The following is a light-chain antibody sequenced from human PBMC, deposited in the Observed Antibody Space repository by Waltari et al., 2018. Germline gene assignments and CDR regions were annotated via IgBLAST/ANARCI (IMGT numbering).Light chain of an antibody. J-gene: IGKJ1*01. CDR1: QTILSSSSNKNF. CDR3: KQYFSIPGT. Sequence: DIVMTQSPDSLAVSLGARVTINCKSSQTILSSSSNKNFLAWYHQKPGQPPKLLIYWASTRQSGVPDPFSSRGSRTDFTLTISNLQAEDVAVYYCKQYFSIPGTFGQGTTVEIK. V-gene: IGKV4-1*01. CDR2: WAS.